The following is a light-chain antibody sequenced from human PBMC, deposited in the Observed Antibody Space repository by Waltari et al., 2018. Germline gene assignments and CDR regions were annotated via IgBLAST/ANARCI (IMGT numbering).Light chain of an antibody. CDR2: GNK. CDR1: SSNIGSNY. Sequence: QSVLTQPPSASGTPGQRVTISCSGSSSNIGSNYVTWYQQPPGAAPKLLIYGNKRRPAGVLDRFSGSTSGTSASLSIGGLRSEDEADYYCAAWDDSLSGPVFGGGTKLTVL. CDR3: AAWDDSLSGPV. V-gene: IGLV1-47*01. J-gene: IGLJ2*01.